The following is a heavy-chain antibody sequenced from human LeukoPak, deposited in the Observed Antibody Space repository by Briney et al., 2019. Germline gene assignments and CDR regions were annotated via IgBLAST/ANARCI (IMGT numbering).Heavy chain of an antibody. V-gene: IGHV1-46*01. CDR1: EDTFTSNY. J-gene: IGHJ4*02. Sequence: GASVKVSCKASEDTFTSNYIHWVRQAPGQGLEWMGMIYPRDGSTSYAQKFQGRVTVTRDTSTSTVHMELGGLRSEDTAVYYCARDQEGFDYWGQGTLVTVSS. CDR3: ARDQEGFDY. CDR2: IYPRDGST.